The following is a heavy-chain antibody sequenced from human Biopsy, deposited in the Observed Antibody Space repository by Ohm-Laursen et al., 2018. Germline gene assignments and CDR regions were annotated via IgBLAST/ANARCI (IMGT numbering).Heavy chain of an antibody. D-gene: IGHD2/OR15-2a*01. CDR3: TRDTTYYAGITYYDALDV. CDR1: GFTFSTYW. J-gene: IGHJ3*01. CDR2: IKRDGSQS. Sequence: GSLRLSCAASGFTFSTYWMTWVRQAPGKGLEWVANIKRDGSQSNHADSVKGRFTISRDNAKNSLYLQMNSLRAEDTAVYCCTRDTTYYAGITYYDALDVWGQGTTVTVSS. V-gene: IGHV3-7*01.